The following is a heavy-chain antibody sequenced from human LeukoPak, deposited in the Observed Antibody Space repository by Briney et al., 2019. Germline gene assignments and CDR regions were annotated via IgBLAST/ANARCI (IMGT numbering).Heavy chain of an antibody. CDR2: IWYDGSNK. Sequence: PGRSLRLSCAASGSTFSSYGMHWVRQAPGKGLEWVAVIWYDGSNKYYADSVKGRFTISRDNSKNTLYLQMNSLRAEDTAVYYCARVGYDSSGYEGYYFDYWGQGTLVTVSS. CDR3: ARVGYDSSGYEGYYFDY. D-gene: IGHD3-22*01. V-gene: IGHV3-33*01. J-gene: IGHJ4*02. CDR1: GSTFSSYG.